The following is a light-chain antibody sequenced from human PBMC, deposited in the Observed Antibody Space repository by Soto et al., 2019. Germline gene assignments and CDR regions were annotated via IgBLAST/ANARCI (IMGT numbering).Light chain of an antibody. CDR2: GAS. Sequence: EIVMTQSPATLSVSPGERATLSCRASQSVSSNLAWYQQKPGQAPRLLISGASTRATGIPARFSGSGSGTEFTLTISSLQSEDFAVYYCQQYNSWPITFGGGTKVDI. CDR3: QQYNSWPIT. CDR1: QSVSSN. V-gene: IGKV3-15*01. J-gene: IGKJ4*01.